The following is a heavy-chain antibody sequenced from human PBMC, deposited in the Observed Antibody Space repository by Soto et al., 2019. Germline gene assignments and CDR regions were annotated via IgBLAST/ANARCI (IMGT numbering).Heavy chain of an antibody. J-gene: IGHJ4*02. CDR3: AKANLFLMAYEFGF. D-gene: IGHD2-8*01. CDR2: ISASGDKA. V-gene: IGHV3-23*01. Sequence: EVQLLESGGGLVQPGGSLRLSCAASGFTFNSYAMTWVRQAPGKGLEWVSFISASGDKAYYADSVKGRFTISRDNSKTTLFLQMSSLRDDDTAVYFCAKANLFLMAYEFGFRGQGTLVTVSS. CDR1: GFTFNSYA.